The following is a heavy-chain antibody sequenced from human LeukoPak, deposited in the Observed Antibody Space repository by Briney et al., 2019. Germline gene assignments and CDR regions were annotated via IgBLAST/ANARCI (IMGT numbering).Heavy chain of an antibody. CDR3: ARYCSSTSCQNYGMDV. Sequence: ASVKVSCKASGYTFTGYYMHWVRQAPGQGLEWMGWINPNSGGTNYAQKFQGRVTMTRDTSISTAYMELSRLRSDDTAVYYCARYCSSTSCQNYGMDVWGQGTTVTVSS. CDR1: GYTFTGYY. D-gene: IGHD2-2*01. J-gene: IGHJ6*02. V-gene: IGHV1-2*02. CDR2: INPNSGGT.